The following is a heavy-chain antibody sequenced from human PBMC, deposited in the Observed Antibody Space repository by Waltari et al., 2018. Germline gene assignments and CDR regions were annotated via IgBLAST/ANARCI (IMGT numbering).Heavy chain of an antibody. CDR3: ARGGYSSSWQTTYYYYGMDV. CDR2: IYSGGST. CDR1: GFTVSSNY. V-gene: IGHV3-53*01. Sequence: EVQLVESGGGLIQPGGSLRLSCAASGFTVSSNYMSWVRQAPGKGLEWVSVIYSGGSTYSADSVKGRFTISRDNSKNTLYLQMNSLRAEDTAVYYCARGGYSSSWQTTYYYYGMDVWGQGTTVTVSS. J-gene: IGHJ6*02. D-gene: IGHD6-13*01.